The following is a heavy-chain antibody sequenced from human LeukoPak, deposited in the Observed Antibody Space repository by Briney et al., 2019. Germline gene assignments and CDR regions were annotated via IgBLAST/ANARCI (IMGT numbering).Heavy chain of an antibody. CDR3: ARVVAAAGKEVDY. Sequence: VASVTVSFKGSGGTFINYAISWVRQAPGQGGEGMGGIITIFGTGNYAQKFQARVTITADQSTRTAYMELSSLRSEDTAVYYCARVVAAAGKEVDYWGQGPLLTVSS. D-gene: IGHD6-13*01. CDR2: IITIFGTG. J-gene: IGHJ4*02. V-gene: IGHV1-69*13. CDR1: GGTFINYA.